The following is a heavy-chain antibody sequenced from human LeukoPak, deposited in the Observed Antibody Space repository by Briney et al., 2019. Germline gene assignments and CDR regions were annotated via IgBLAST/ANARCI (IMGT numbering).Heavy chain of an antibody. CDR3: ARGLYDFWSGPLFDY. D-gene: IGHD3-3*01. V-gene: IGHV4-59*01. CDR1: GGSISSYY. J-gene: IGHJ4*02. CDR2: IYYSGST. Sequence: PSETLSLTCTVSGGSISSYYWSWIRQPPGKGLEWIGYIYYSGSTNYNPSLKSRVTISVDTSKNQFSLKLSSVTAADTAVYSCARGLYDFWSGPLFDYWGQGTLVTVSS.